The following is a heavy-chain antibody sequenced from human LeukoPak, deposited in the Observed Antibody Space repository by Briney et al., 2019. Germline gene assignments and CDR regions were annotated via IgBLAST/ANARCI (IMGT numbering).Heavy chain of an antibody. D-gene: IGHD1-26*01. Sequence: GGSLRLSCAASGFTVSSNYMSWVRQAPGKGVEWVSVIYSGGSTYYSDSVKGRFTISRDNSKNTLYLQMNSLRAEDTAVYYCARDGPVGATNLDYWGQGTLVTVSS. CDR1: GFTVSSNY. CDR3: ARDGPVGATNLDY. V-gene: IGHV3-53*01. CDR2: IYSGGST. J-gene: IGHJ4*02.